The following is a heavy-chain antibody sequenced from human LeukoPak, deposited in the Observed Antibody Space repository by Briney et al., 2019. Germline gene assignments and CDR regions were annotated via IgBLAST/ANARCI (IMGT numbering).Heavy chain of an antibody. CDR2: INGDGRST. J-gene: IGHJ4*02. CDR1: GFTVSSNY. CDR3: VRGGVDY. Sequence: PGGSLRLSCAASGFTVSSNYMSWVRQAPGKGLVWVSRINGDGRSTDYAESVKGRFTISRDNAKNTLYLQMNSLRDEDTAVYYCVRGGVDYWGQGTLVTVSS. V-gene: IGHV3-74*01. D-gene: IGHD3-16*01.